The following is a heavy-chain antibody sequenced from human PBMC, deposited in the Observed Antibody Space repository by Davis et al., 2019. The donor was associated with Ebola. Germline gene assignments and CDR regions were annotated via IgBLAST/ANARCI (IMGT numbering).Heavy chain of an antibody. CDR2: INHSGGT. Sequence: SETLSLTCAVYGGSFSAYYWSWIRQPPGKGLEWIGEINHSGGTKYNPSLKSRVTVSVDTSKNQFSLKLSSVTAADTAVYYCARQPLWFGDGRAHYGMDVWGQGTTVTVSS. CDR1: GGSFSAYY. D-gene: IGHD3-10*01. V-gene: IGHV4-34*01. J-gene: IGHJ6*02. CDR3: ARQPLWFGDGRAHYGMDV.